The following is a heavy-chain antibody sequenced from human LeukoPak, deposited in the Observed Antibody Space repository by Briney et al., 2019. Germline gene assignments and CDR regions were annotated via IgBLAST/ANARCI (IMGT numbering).Heavy chain of an antibody. Sequence: RTGGSLRLSCAASGFTFSSYWMHWVRQAPGKGLVWVSRINSDGSSTSYADSVKGRFTISRDNAKNTLYLQMNSLRAEDTAVYYCARGTYRWELTAMHLFDYWGQGTLVTVSS. CDR2: INSDGSST. CDR1: GFTFSSYW. CDR3: ARGTYRWELTAMHLFDY. J-gene: IGHJ4*02. V-gene: IGHV3-74*01. D-gene: IGHD1-26*01.